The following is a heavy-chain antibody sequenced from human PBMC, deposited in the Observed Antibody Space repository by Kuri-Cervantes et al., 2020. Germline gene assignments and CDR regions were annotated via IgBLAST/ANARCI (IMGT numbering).Heavy chain of an antibody. J-gene: IGHJ4*02. V-gene: IGHV3-7*01. CDR2: IKQNGSEK. Sequence: GESLKISCAASGFTFSSYGMHWVRQAPGKGLEWVANIKQNGSEKYYVDSVKGRFTISRDSAKNSLYLQMNSLRAEDTAVYYCARTGYFDYWGQGTLVTVSS. CDR1: GFTFSSYG. CDR3: ARTGYFDY.